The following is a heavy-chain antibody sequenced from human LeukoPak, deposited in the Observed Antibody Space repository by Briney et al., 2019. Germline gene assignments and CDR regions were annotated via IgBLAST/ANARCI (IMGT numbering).Heavy chain of an antibody. CDR2: ISSSSSYI. D-gene: IGHD3-22*01. J-gene: IGHJ4*02. V-gene: IGHV3-21*01. CDR1: GFTFNSYS. Sequence: GGSLRLSCAASGFTFNSYSMNWVRQAPGKGLEWVSSISSSSSYIYYADSVKGRFTISRDNAKNSLHLQMNSLRAEDTAVYYCAKNYYDSSGLFDYRGQGTLVIVSS. CDR3: AKNYYDSSGLFDY.